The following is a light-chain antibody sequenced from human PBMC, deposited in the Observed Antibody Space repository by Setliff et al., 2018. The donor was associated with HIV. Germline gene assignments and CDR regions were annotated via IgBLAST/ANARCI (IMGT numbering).Light chain of an antibody. CDR3: CSNTGSNTYV. J-gene: IGLJ1*01. Sequence: QSVLTQPRSVSGSPGQSITISCTGTSGDVGRYNLVSWYQQQPGKPPKLMIYQASKRPSGVSNRFSGSKSGNTASLTISGLQAEDEADYYCCSNTGSNTYVFGTGTKV. V-gene: IGLV2-23*01. CDR1: SGDVGRYNL. CDR2: QAS.